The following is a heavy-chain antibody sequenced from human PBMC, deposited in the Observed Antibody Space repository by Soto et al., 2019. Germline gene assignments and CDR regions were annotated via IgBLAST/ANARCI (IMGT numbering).Heavy chain of an antibody. Sequence: SVKVSCKASGGTFSSYTISWVRQAPGQGLEWMGRIIPILGIANYAQKFQGRVTITADKSTSTAYMELSSLRSEDTAVYYCARETVVAATFDYWGQGTLVTVSS. D-gene: IGHD2-15*01. CDR3: ARETVVAATFDY. CDR2: IIPILGIA. CDR1: GGTFSSYT. V-gene: IGHV1-69*04. J-gene: IGHJ4*02.